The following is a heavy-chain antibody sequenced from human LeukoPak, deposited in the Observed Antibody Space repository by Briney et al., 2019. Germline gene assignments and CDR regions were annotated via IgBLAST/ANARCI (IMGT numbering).Heavy chain of an antibody. Sequence: SETLSLTCTVSGGSISGHYWSWIRQPPGKGLEWIGHIYYSGSTSYNPSLRSRVTMSVGTSKTQFSLNLSSVTAADTAVYYCARAPQNYYMDVWGKGTTVTVS. CDR2: IYYSGST. CDR1: GGSISGHY. CDR3: ARAPQNYYMDV. D-gene: IGHD1-14*01. V-gene: IGHV4-59*11. J-gene: IGHJ6*03.